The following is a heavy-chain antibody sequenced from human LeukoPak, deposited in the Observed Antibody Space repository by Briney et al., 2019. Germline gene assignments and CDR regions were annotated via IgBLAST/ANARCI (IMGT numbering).Heavy chain of an antibody. V-gene: IGHV4-4*09. Sequence: SETLSLTCTVSGGSISSYYWSWIRRPPGKGLEWIGYIYTSGSTNYNPSLKSRVTISVDTSKNQFSLKLSSVTAADTAVYYCARQKGVSAYFDYWGQGTLVTVSS. J-gene: IGHJ4*02. D-gene: IGHD3-10*01. CDR3: ARQKGVSAYFDY. CDR1: GGSISSYY. CDR2: IYTSGST.